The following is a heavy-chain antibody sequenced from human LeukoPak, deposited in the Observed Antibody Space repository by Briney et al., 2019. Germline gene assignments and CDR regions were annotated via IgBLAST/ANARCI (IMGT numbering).Heavy chain of an antibody. CDR3: ARGPVPYSGSYYFPPAIYGMDV. CDR1: GGSFRGYY. Sequence: SETLSLTCAVYGGSFRGYYWSWIRQPPGKGLEWIGEINHSGSTNYNPSLKSRVTISVDTSKNQFSLKLSSVTAADTAVYYCARGPVPYSGSYYFPPAIYGMDVWGQGTTVTVSS. V-gene: IGHV4-34*01. J-gene: IGHJ6*02. CDR2: INHSGST. D-gene: IGHD1-26*01.